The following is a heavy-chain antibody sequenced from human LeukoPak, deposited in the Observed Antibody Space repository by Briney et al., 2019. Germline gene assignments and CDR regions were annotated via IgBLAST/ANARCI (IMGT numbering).Heavy chain of an antibody. J-gene: IGHJ4*02. V-gene: IGHV3-23*01. CDR1: GFTFRSSV. D-gene: IGHD5-12*01. Sequence: GGSLRLSCSASGFTFRSSVMSWVRQSPGKGPEWVSSITGSGGSTYYADSVKDRFTISRDNSKNTLYLQMNSLRADDTAVYYCATYVVATKSFDFWGQGTLVTVSS. CDR2: ITGSGGST. CDR3: ATYVVATKSFDF.